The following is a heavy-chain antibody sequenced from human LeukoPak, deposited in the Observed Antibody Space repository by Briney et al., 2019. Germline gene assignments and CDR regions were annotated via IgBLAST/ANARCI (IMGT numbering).Heavy chain of an antibody. Sequence: TGGSLRLSCAASAFTFSSFAMNWVRQAPGKGLEWVSGTSDSGTTTYYADSVKGRFTMSRDNSKKTLFLQMGSLRAEDTAVYYCAKGGSGFGFYYGMDVWGQGTTVTVSS. CDR2: TSDSGTTT. CDR1: AFTFSSFA. V-gene: IGHV3-23*01. J-gene: IGHJ6*02. CDR3: AKGGSGFGFYYGMDV. D-gene: IGHD3-10*01.